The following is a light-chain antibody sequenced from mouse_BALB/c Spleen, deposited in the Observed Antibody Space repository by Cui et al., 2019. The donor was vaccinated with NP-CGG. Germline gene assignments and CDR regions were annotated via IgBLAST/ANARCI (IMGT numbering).Light chain of an antibody. V-gene: IGLV1*01. J-gene: IGLJ1*01. CDR1: TGAVTINNY. Sequence: IVSQNSTLTTSPGETVTLTCRSSTGAVTINNYANWVQEKPDHLFTGLIGGTNNRAPGVPARFSGSLIGDKAALTITGAQTEDEAIYFCALWYSNHWVFGGGTKLTVL. CDR2: GTN. CDR3: ALWYSNHWV.